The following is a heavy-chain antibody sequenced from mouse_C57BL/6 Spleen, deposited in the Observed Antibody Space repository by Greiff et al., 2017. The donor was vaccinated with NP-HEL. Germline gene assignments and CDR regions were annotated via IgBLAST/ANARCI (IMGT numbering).Heavy chain of an antibody. Sequence: VQLQQPGAELVRPGSSVKLSCKASGYTFTSYWMHWVKQRPIQGLEWIGNIDPSDSETHYNQKFKDKATLTVDKSSSTAYMQLSRLTSEDASVCDSSRGTAWFAYWGQGTLVTVSA. D-gene: IGHD4-1*01. CDR3: SRGTAWFAY. CDR2: IDPSDSET. J-gene: IGHJ3*01. V-gene: IGHV1-52*01. CDR1: GYTFTSYW.